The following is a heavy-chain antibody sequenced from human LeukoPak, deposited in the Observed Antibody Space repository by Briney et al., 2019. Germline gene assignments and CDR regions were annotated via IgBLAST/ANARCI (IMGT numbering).Heavy chain of an antibody. CDR3: ASGRYCSTSTCYTGEYSPN. CDR1: GGSISSSSYY. CDR2: IYYSGST. Sequence: SETLSLTCTVSGGSISSSSYYWGWIRQPPGKGLEWIGSIYYSGSTYYNPSLKSRVTISVDTSKNQFSLKLSSVTAADTAVYYCASGRYCSTSTCYTGEYSPNWGQGTLVTVSS. D-gene: IGHD2-2*02. V-gene: IGHV4-39*01. J-gene: IGHJ1*01.